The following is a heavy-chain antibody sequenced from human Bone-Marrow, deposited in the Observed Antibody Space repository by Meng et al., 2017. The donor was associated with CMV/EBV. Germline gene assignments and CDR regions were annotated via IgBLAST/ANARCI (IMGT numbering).Heavy chain of an antibody. Sequence: EVQLVESGGGLVQPGGSLRLSCIGSGFAFSKAWMSWVRQAPGKGPEWVASIKQDGSDRYYVDSVEGRFTISRDNAKNSLYLQMNSLTVEDTAVDYCARAAYWGQGALVTVSS. J-gene: IGHJ4*02. CDR3: ARAAY. CDR2: IKQDGSDR. CDR1: GFAFSKAW. V-gene: IGHV3-7*03.